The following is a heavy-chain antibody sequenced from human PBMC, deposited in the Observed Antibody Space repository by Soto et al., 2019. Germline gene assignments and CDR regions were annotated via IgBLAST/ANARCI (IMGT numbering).Heavy chain of an antibody. CDR2: ISSSSSYT. CDR3: ARDLGGQDTAMVTDDY. V-gene: IGHV3-11*06. D-gene: IGHD5-18*01. J-gene: IGHJ4*02. Sequence: QVQLVESGGGLVKPGGSLRLSCAASGFTFSDYYMSWIRQAPGKGLEWVSYISSSSSYTNYADSVKGRFTISRDNAKNSLYLQMNSLRAEDTAVYYCARDLGGQDTAMVTDDYWGQGTLVTVSS. CDR1: GFTFSDYY.